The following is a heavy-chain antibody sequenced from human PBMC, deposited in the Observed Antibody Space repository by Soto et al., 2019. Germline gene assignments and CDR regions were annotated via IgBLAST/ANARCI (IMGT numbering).Heavy chain of an antibody. D-gene: IGHD3-22*01. CDR2: IGPSGSST. Sequence: GGSLRLSCAASGFTFSSYAMSWVRQSPGKGLEWVSVIGPSGSSTYYADFVKGRFSISRDNSKNTLYLQMNSLRAEDTAIYYCARTYYYDSTGYYRTFDYWGQGTLVTVSS. J-gene: IGHJ4*02. V-gene: IGHV3-23*01. CDR1: GFTFSSYA. CDR3: ARTYYYDSTGYYRTFDY.